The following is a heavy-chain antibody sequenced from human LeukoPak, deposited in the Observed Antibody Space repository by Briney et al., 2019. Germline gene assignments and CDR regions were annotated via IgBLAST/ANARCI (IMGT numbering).Heavy chain of an antibody. CDR3: AREGSYCVGGDCYSFDF. J-gene: IGHJ4*02. CDR1: GYRFISNY. V-gene: IGHV1-2*02. CDR2: MHPGNGNT. D-gene: IGHD2-21*02. Sequence: ASVKVSCKASGYRFISNYIQWVRQAPGLGPEWMGWMHPGNGNTRYAEKFQGRVTMTRDTSINTAYMDLSSLRSDNTAVYYCAREGSYCVGGDCYSFDFWGQGTLITVSS.